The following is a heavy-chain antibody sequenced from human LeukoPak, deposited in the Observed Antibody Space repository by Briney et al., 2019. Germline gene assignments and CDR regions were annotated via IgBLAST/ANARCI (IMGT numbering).Heavy chain of an antibody. J-gene: IGHJ6*03. Sequence: PSETLSLTCAVYGGSFSDYYWSWIRQPPGKGLEWIGEINHSGSTNYNPSLKSRVTISVDTSKNQFSLKLSSVTAADTAVYYCARGSWTYYYYYMDVWGKGTTVTVSS. CDR1: GGSFSDYY. D-gene: IGHD3/OR15-3a*01. V-gene: IGHV4-34*01. CDR2: INHSGST. CDR3: ARGSWTYYYYYMDV.